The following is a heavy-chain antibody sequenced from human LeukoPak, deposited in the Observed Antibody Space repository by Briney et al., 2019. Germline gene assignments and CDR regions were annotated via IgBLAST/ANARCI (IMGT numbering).Heavy chain of an antibody. CDR2: ISGSSSSSDGGAI. J-gene: IGHJ6*02. V-gene: IGHV3-21*05. D-gene: IGHD3-10*01. Sequence: PGWSVRLSCTASGFTFSTYSMNWVRQAPGRGLEWVSYISGSSSSSDGGAIQYADSVKGRFTISRDNAKNSLYLQMNSLRAEDTAVYYCARDGYEVTMVQDVWGQGTTVTVSS. CDR3: ARDGYEVTMVQDV. CDR1: GFTFSTYS.